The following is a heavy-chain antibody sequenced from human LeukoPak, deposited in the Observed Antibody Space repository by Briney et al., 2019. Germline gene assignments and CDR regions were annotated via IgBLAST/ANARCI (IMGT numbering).Heavy chain of an antibody. CDR1: GYTFTGYY. J-gene: IGHJ4*02. CDR3: ARVECDSSGYSITHFDY. D-gene: IGHD3-22*01. Sequence: ASVKVSCKASGYTFTGYYIHWVRQAPGQGLEWMGWINPNSGGTNYAQKFQGRVTMTRDTSISTAYMELSRLRSDDTAVYYCARVECDSSGYSITHFDYWGQGTLVTVSS. V-gene: IGHV1-2*02. CDR2: INPNSGGT.